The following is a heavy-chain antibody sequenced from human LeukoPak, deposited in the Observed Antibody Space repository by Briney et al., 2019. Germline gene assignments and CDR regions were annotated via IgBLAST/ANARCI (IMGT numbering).Heavy chain of an antibody. CDR2: IGTAGDT. J-gene: IGHJ4*02. D-gene: IGHD5-18*01. V-gene: IGHV3-13*01. Sequence: GGSLRLSCAASGFTFSSYDMHWVRHATGKGLEWVSAIGTAGDTYYPGSVKGRFTISRENAKNSLYLQMNSLRAGDTAVYYCARARGDTAMAFDYWGQGTLVTVSS. CDR1: GFTFSSYD. CDR3: ARARGDTAMAFDY.